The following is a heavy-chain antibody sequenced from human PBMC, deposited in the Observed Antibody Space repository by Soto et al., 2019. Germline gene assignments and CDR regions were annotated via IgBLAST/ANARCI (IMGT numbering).Heavy chain of an antibody. J-gene: IGHJ4*02. V-gene: IGHV3-7*01. D-gene: IGHD6-13*01. CDR2: INQNGNAK. CDR1: GFTSRYW. Sequence: DVQLVESGGGLVQPGGSLRLSCAASGFTSRYWMSWVRQAPGKGLEWVANINQNGNAKHYIDSVKGRFTISRDSAKNSLHLQMNSLRAEDTAIYYCATSAAAPGTDWGQGTLVTVSS. CDR3: ATSAAAPGTD.